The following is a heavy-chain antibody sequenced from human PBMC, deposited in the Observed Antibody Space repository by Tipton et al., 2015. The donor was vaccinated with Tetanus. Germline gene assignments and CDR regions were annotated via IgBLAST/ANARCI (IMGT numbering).Heavy chain of an antibody. CDR3: ARSAGWGSYYYFYGMDV. CDR2: IYPGDSDT. D-gene: IGHD3-16*01. J-gene: IGHJ6*02. Sequence: VQLVQSGAEVKKPGESLKISCKGSGYSFTSYWIGWVRQMPGKGLEWMGIIYPGDSDTRYSPSFQGQVTISADKSISTAYLQWSSLKASNTTMYYCARSAGWGSYYYFYGMDVWGQGTTVTVSS. CDR1: GYSFTSYW. V-gene: IGHV5-51*01.